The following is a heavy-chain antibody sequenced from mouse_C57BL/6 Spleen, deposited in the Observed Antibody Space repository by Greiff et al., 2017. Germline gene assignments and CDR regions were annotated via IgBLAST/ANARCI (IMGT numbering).Heavy chain of an antibody. CDR1: GFTFSSYG. CDR2: ISSGGSYT. V-gene: IGHV5-6*01. D-gene: IGHD1-1*01. CDR3: ASYYYGSSHAMDY. Sequence: EVQLVESGGDLVKPGGSLKLSCAASGFTFSSYGLSWVRQTPDKRLEWVATISSGGSYTYYPASVKGRFTLSRDNANNTLYLQISSLKSEDTAMYYCASYYYGSSHAMDYWGQGTSVTVSS. J-gene: IGHJ4*01.